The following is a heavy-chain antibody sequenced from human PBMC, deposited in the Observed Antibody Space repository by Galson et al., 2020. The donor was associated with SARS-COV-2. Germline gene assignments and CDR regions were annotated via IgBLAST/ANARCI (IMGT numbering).Heavy chain of an antibody. Sequence: SETLSLTCTVSGGSISSYYWSWIRQPAGKGLEWIGRIYTSGSTNYNPSLKSRVTMSVDTSKNQFSLKLSSVTAADTAVYYCARDWDYYDSSGYPGDWFDHWGQGTLVTVSS. CDR3: ARDWDYYDSSGYPGDWFDH. V-gene: IGHV4-4*07. CDR2: IYTSGST. D-gene: IGHD3-22*01. CDR1: GGSISSYY. J-gene: IGHJ5*02.